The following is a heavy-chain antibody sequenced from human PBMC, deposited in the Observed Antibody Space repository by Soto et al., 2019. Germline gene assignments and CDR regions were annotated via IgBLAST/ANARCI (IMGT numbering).Heavy chain of an antibody. V-gene: IGHV1-2*02. CDR3: ARVPYYGPSSGMDV. CDR1: GYTFSGYY. J-gene: IGHJ6*02. Sequence: ASVKVSCKASGYTFSGYYIHWVRQAPGQGLEWMGWISPKSGSANLAQRFQGRVTMTRDTSITTAYMELRRLKSDDTAVYYCARVPYYGPSSGMDVWGQGTTVTVSS. D-gene: IGHD3-10*01. CDR2: ISPKSGSA.